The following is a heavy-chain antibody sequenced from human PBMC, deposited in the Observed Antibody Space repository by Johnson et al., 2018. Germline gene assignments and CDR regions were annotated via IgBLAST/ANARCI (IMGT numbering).Heavy chain of an antibody. D-gene: IGHD7-27*01. Sequence: VQLVQSGGGLVKPGGSXGLSCVGSGFSFSNAWVNWVRQAPGKGLEWVGRVKSTTDGGTKDYAAPGQGRFAISRDGSKNTLHLQMNNPTTEETAVYYCTTALNTGIQWVFDLWGQGTMVTVSS. CDR1: GFSFSNAW. CDR2: VKSTTDGGTK. J-gene: IGHJ3*01. V-gene: IGHV3-15*07. CDR3: TTALNTGIQWVFDL.